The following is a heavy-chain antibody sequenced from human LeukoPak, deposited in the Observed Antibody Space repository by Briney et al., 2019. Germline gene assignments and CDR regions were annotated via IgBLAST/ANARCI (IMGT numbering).Heavy chain of an antibody. CDR3: ARQRISGWYSGY. Sequence: PSETLSLTCTVSGGSISSYYWSWIRQPPGKGLEWIGYIYYSGSTNYNPSLKSRVTISVDTSKNQFSLKLSSVTAADTAVYYCARQRISGWYSGYWGQGTLVTVSS. J-gene: IGHJ4*02. CDR1: GGSISSYY. D-gene: IGHD6-19*01. V-gene: IGHV4-59*08. CDR2: IYYSGST.